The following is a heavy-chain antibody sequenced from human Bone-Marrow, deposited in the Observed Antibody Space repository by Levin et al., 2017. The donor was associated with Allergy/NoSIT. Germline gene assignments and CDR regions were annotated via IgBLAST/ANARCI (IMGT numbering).Heavy chain of an antibody. V-gene: IGHV3-33*01. D-gene: IGHD1-1*01. CDR3: ARAGLQLWNLDY. Sequence: GESLKISCAASGFTFSSFAMHWVRQAPGKGLEWVAVIWYDGGNKYYADSVEGRFTISKDNSKNTLFLQMSSLRAEDTAVYYCARAGLQLWNLDYWGQGTLVTVSS. CDR2: IWYDGGNK. J-gene: IGHJ4*02. CDR1: GFTFSSFA.